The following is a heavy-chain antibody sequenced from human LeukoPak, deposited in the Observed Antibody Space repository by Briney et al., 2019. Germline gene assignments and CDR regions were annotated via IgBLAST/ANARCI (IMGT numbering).Heavy chain of an antibody. J-gene: IGHJ4*02. Sequence: SETLSLTCTVSGGSISSCYWSWIRQPPGKGLEWIGYIYYSGSTNYNPSLKSRVTISVDTSKNQFSLKLSSVTAADTAVYYCARGGTRIAAAGKLDYWGQGTLVTVSS. CDR2: IYYSGST. CDR1: GGSISSCY. CDR3: ARGGTRIAAAGKLDY. V-gene: IGHV4-59*01. D-gene: IGHD6-13*01.